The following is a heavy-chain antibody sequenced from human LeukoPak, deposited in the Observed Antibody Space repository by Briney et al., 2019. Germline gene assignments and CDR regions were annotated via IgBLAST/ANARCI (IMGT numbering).Heavy chain of an antibody. J-gene: IGHJ4*02. Sequence: PGGSLRLSCAASGFTVSSNYMSWVRQAPGKGLEWVSVIYSGGSTYYADSVKGRFTISRHNSKNTLYLQMNSLRAEDTAVYYCARPPTGCGGDCYSDDWGQGTLVTVSS. CDR1: GFTVSSNY. V-gene: IGHV3-53*01. D-gene: IGHD2-21*02. CDR3: ARPPTGCGGDCYSDD. CDR2: IYSGGST.